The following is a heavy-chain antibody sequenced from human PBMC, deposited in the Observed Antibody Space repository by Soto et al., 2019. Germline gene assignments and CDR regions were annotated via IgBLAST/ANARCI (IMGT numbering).Heavy chain of an antibody. J-gene: IGHJ4*02. V-gene: IGHV1-18*01. CDR2: ISAYNGNT. CDR1: GYTFTSYG. D-gene: IGHD3-22*01. CDR3: ARGPNYYDSSGYYPPAGYYFDY. Sequence: GASVKVSCKASGYTFTSYGISWVRQAPGQGLEWMGWISAYNGNTNYAQKLQGRVTMTTDTSTSTAYMELSSLRSEDTAVYYCARGPNYYDSSGYYPPAGYYFDYWGQGTLVTVSS.